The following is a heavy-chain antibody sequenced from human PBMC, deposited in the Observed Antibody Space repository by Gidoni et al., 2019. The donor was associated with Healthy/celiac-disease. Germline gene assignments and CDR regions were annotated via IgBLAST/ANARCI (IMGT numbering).Heavy chain of an antibody. V-gene: IGHV3-9*01. Sequence: EVQLVESGGGLVQPGRSLRLSCAASGFTFDDYAMHWVRQAPGKGLEWVSGISWNSGSIGYADSVKGRFTISRDNAKNSLYLQMNSLRAEDTALYYCAKPQRRWLQLNYFDYWGQGTLVTVSS. CDR1: GFTFDDYA. CDR3: AKPQRRWLQLNYFDY. J-gene: IGHJ4*02. D-gene: IGHD5-12*01. CDR2: ISWNSGSI.